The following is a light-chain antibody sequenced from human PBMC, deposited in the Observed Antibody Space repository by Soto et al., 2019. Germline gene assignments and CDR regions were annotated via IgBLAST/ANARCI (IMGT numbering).Light chain of an antibody. J-gene: IGLJ1*01. V-gene: IGLV2-8*01. CDR3: SLYTSSTFYV. CDR1: SSDVGGYNY. Sequence: QSALTQPPSASGSPGQSVAISCTGTSSDVGGYNYVSWYQQHPGKAPKLMIYEVNKRPSGVPDRFSGSKSGNTASLTVSGLQAEDEADYYCSLYTSSTFYVFGTGTKVTVL. CDR2: EVN.